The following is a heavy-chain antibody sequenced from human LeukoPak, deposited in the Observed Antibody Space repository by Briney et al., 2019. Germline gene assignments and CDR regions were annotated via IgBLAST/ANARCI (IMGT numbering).Heavy chain of an antibody. CDR1: GFTFSDYN. D-gene: IGHD6-13*01. CDR3: AHPTEYSSSWYGNWFDP. CDR2: ISRSGSTK. Sequence: GGSLRLSCAASGFTFSDYNVRWIRQAPGKGLEWVSSISRSGSTKYYADSVKGRFTISRDNSKNTLYLQMNSLRAEDTAVYYCAHPTEYSSSWYGNWFDPWGQGTLVTVSS. V-gene: IGHV3-11*01. J-gene: IGHJ5*02.